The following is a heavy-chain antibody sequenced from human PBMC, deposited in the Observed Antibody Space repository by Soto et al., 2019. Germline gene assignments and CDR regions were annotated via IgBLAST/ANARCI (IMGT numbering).Heavy chain of an antibody. D-gene: IGHD1-1*01. CDR1: GYTFSNYY. Sequence: QVQFVQSGAEVKKPGASVKVSCKASGYTFSNYYIHWMRQAPGQRLEWMGWINPANGHTMYSETFQGRVTFTRDTSASTVYMEVSSLRSEDTAVYYCARGANSGDFDYWGQGTLVIVSS. V-gene: IGHV1-3*01. CDR3: ARGANSGDFDY. J-gene: IGHJ4*02. CDR2: INPANGHT.